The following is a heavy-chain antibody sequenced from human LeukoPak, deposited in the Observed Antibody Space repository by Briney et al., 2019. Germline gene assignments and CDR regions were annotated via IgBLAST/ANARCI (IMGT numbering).Heavy chain of an antibody. J-gene: IGHJ5*02. CDR3: ARTSLGWLDP. D-gene: IGHD7-27*01. CDR2: IDQDGRDK. CDR1: GFTFSDYW. V-gene: IGHV3-7*01. Sequence: GGSLRLSCAASGFTFSDYWMSWVRQAPGKGLEWVATIDQDGRDKFSVDSVKGRYTISRDNARNSMYLQMKSLRVEDTAVYYCARTSLGWLDPWGQGALVTVSS.